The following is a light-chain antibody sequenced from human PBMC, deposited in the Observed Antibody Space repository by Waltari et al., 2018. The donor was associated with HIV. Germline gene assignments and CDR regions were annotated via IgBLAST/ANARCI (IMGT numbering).Light chain of an antibody. CDR2: GAS. CDR3: QQYNNWPGT. V-gene: IGKV3-15*01. J-gene: IGKJ1*01. Sequence: EIVMTQSPATLSVSPGERATLSCRASQSVSSSLAWYQQRRGQAPRLLIYGASTRATGIPARFSGSGSGTEFTLTISSLQSEDFAVYYCQQYNNWPGTFGQGTKVEIK. CDR1: QSVSSS.